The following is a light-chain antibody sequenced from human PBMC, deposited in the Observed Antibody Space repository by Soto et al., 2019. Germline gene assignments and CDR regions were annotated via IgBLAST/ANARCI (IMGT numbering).Light chain of an antibody. J-gene: IGKJ3*01. CDR1: QSLLHSNGYSY. CDR2: LGS. CDR3: KQVQQPPFT. V-gene: IGKV2-28*01. Sequence: DIVLTQSPLSLPVTPGEPASISCRSSQSLLHSNGYSYLDWYLQKPGQSPQLLIYLGSNRATGVSDRFSGSGSGTDFTLTISRVQAGDVAIYYCKQVQQPPFTFGRGTKVDIK.